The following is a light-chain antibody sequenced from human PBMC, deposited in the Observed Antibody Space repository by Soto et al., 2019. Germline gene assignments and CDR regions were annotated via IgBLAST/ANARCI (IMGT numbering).Light chain of an antibody. CDR3: TSYTSSFTHL. V-gene: IGLV2-14*01. CDR2: EVS. Sequence: HSALTPPASVSGSPGQSITISCTGTSSDVGGYNHVSWYQQHPGKAPKLMIFEVSNRPSGVSNRFSGSKSGNTASLTISGLQTEDEADYYCTSYTSSFTHLFGTGTKVTVL. J-gene: IGLJ1*01. CDR1: SSDVGGYNH.